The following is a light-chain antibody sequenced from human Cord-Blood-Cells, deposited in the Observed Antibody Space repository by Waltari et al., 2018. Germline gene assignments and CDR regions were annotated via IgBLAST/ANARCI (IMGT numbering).Light chain of an antibody. CDR2: ESS. CDR3: CSYAGSSTLV. Sequence: QSALTQPASVSGSPGQSITISCTGTSSDVRSYNLVPWYQQHPGKAPKLMIYESSKRPSGVSNRFSGSKSGNTASLTISGLQAEDEADYYCCSYAGSSTLVFGGGTKLTVL. J-gene: IGLJ2*01. CDR1: SSDVRSYNL. V-gene: IGLV2-23*01.